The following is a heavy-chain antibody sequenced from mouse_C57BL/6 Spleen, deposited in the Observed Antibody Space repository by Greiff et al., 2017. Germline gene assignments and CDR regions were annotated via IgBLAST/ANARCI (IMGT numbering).Heavy chain of an antibody. CDR3: ARLRGIYCDYDGGVGY. CDR1: GYAFSSYW. V-gene: IGHV1-80*01. CDR2: IYPGDGDT. J-gene: IGHJ2*01. D-gene: IGHD2-4*01. Sequence: QVQLQQSGAELVQPGASVKISCTASGYAFSSYWMNWVHQRPGKGLEWIGQIYPGDGDTYYNGTFQGQATLTADKSSSTAYMQLSSLTSEDSAVYVCARLRGIYCDYDGGVGYWGQGTTVSV.